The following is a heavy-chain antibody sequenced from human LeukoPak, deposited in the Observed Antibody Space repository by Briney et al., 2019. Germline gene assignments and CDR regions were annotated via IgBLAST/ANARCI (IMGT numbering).Heavy chain of an antibody. Sequence: GGSLRLSCAASGFNFSSYAMTWVRQAPGKGLEWVSAISGSGGSTYYADSVKGRFTISRDNSKNTLYLQMNSLRAEDTAVYYCAKAPLGVINWFDPWGQGTLVTVSS. CDR1: GFNFSSYA. CDR2: ISGSGGST. D-gene: IGHD2-8*01. J-gene: IGHJ5*02. CDR3: AKAPLGVINWFDP. V-gene: IGHV3-23*01.